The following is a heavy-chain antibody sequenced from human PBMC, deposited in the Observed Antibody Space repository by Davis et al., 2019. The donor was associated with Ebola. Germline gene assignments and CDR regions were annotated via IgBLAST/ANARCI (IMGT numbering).Heavy chain of an antibody. J-gene: IGHJ5*02. Sequence: SVKVSCKASLFPFLPYALSWVRQAPGQGLEWMGGIIPIFGTANYAQKFQGRVTITADESTSTAYMELSSLRSEDTAVYYCARDRLGAAADTWGQGTL. V-gene: IGHV1-69*13. D-gene: IGHD6-13*01. CDR3: ARDRLGAAADT. CDR1: LFPFLPYA. CDR2: IIPIFGTA.